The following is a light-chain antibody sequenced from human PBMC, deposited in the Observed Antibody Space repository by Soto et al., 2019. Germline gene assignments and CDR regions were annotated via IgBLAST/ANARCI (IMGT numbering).Light chain of an antibody. CDR1: ETVRDY. CDR3: QQYDTSPYS. CDR2: GAS. Sequence: EVVLTQSPDTLSLSPGEGVTLSCRASETVRDYVAWLQQQPGQAPRLLVFGASTRASGVPDRFSGSGSGTYFTLTINRLEPDDFAVYYCQQYDTSPYSFGQGTKLEIK. J-gene: IGKJ2*01. V-gene: IGKV3-20*01.